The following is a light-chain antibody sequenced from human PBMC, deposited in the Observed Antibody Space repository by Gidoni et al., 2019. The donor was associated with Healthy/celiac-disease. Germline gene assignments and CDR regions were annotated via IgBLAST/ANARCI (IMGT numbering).Light chain of an antibody. CDR1: QDISHY. CDR2: DAS. J-gene: IGKJ4*01. CDR3: QQYDNRPPLT. V-gene: IGKV1-33*01. Sequence: DIQMTQSPSSLSASVGDRVTITCQASQDISHYLNWFQQKPVNAPKLLIYDASNLETGVPSRFSGSGSGTDFTFTISSLQPEDIATYYCQQYDNRPPLTFGGGTKVEIK.